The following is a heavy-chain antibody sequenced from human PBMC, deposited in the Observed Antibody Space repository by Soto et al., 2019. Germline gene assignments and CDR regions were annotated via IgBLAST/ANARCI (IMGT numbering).Heavy chain of an antibody. D-gene: IGHD6-19*01. J-gene: IGHJ4*02. CDR3: TTVGSAWYVAY. CDR1: GLTFSSAW. Sequence: PGGSLRLSCAASGLTFSSAWMNWVRQAPGKGLEWVGRIKSKSDGGTTDYAAPVSGRFTISRDDSENTLFLQMNSLKTEDTAVYYCTTVGSAWYVAYWGQGTLVTASS. CDR2: IKSKSDGGTT. V-gene: IGHV3-15*01.